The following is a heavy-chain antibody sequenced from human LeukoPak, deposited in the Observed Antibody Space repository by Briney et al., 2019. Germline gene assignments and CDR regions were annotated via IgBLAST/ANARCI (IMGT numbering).Heavy chain of an antibody. V-gene: IGHV3-30*02. CDR3: AKDLYGSGWTPDY. D-gene: IGHD6-19*01. CDR1: GFTFSSYG. CDR2: IRFDGSVK. J-gene: IGHJ4*01. Sequence: GGSLRLSCAASGFTFSSYGIHWVRHAPGKGLEWVAFIRFDGSVKYYADSVKGRFTISRDNSKNTLYLQMNNVRAEDTAVYYCAKDLYGSGWTPDYWGHGTLLTVSS.